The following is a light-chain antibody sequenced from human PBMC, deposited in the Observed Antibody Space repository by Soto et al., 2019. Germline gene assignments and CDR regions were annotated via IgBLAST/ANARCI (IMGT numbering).Light chain of an antibody. V-gene: IGKV3-15*01. J-gene: IGKJ2*01. CDR2: DTS. Sequence: EIVMTQSPATLSVSPGERATLSCRASQSVSSNLAWYQQKPGQAPRLLIYDTSTRATGISARFSGRGSGTEFTLTISSLQSEDFAIYYCQQYNDWPLYTFGQGTNLEIK. CDR3: QQYNDWPLYT. CDR1: QSVSSN.